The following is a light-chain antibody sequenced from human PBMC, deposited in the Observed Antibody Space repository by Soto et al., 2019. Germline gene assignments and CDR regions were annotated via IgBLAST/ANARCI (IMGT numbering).Light chain of an antibody. V-gene: IGKV1-5*03. Sequence: DIQMTQSPSTLSASVGDRVTITCRASQTSNWLAWYQQKPGKAPKLLIYKASSFESGVPSRFSVSGSGTEFTLTISSLQPDDFATYYCQQYNKYSPRAFGQGTKVEIK. CDR2: KAS. CDR1: QTSNW. CDR3: QQYNKYSPRA. J-gene: IGKJ1*01.